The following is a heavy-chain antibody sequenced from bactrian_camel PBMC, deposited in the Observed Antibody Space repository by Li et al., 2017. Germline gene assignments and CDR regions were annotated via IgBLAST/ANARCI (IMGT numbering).Heavy chain of an antibody. CDR1: GFRVKNNC. J-gene: IGHJ6*01. CDR2: IYTNGGSP. Sequence: GGSLKLACVGSGFRVKNNCVGWFRQAPGEAREGLASIYTNGGSPRYGNSVKGRFTISHDSTGNTVYLQMTGLQPEDTAMYFCSAAPPGYERNFCAPTWNFPFGSWGQGTQVTV. V-gene: IGHV3S65*01. D-gene: IGHD3*01. CDR3: SAAPPGYERNFCAPTWNFPFGS.